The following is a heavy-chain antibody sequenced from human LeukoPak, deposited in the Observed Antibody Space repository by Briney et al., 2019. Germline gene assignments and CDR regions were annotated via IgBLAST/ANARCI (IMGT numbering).Heavy chain of an antibody. J-gene: IGHJ5*01. CDR1: GFTFSTYS. D-gene: IGHD5-18*01. CDR3: ARGRAYSREWFDF. V-gene: IGHV3-64*02. CDR2: ISIEGATT. Sequence: PAGSLTLSCVASGFTFSTYSMHWVRQAPGKGLEYVSAISIEGATTYNVDSVKGRFTISRDNSKNTLYLQMGSLRVEDMAVYYCARGRAYSREWFDFWGQGTLVSVSS.